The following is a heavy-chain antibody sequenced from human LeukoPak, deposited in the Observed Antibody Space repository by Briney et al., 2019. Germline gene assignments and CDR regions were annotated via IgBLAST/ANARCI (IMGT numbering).Heavy chain of an antibody. D-gene: IGHD5-24*01. CDR3: ARRRDGYNFGSFYFDY. CDR1: GYSISDGNY. CDR2: IFHTGST. Sequence: SETLSLTCTVSGYSISDGNYWGWIRQPPGKGLEWIGSIFHTGSTHDNPSHKSRVTTSVDTSKNQFSLSLNSVTAADTAVYYCARRRDGYNFGSFYFDYWGQGILVTVSS. J-gene: IGHJ4*02. V-gene: IGHV4-38-2*02.